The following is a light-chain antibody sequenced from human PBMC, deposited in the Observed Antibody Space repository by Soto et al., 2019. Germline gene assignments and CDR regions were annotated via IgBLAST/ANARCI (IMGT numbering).Light chain of an antibody. CDR1: QSVSSSY. CDR3: QQYGSSP. J-gene: IGKJ4*01. Sequence: EIVLTQSPGTLSLSPGERATLSCRASQSVSSSYLAWYQQKPGQAPRLLIYGASSRATGIPDRFSGSGSGTYFTLTISSLEPEDVEVYYCQQYGSSPFGGGTKVEIK. V-gene: IGKV3-20*01. CDR2: GAS.